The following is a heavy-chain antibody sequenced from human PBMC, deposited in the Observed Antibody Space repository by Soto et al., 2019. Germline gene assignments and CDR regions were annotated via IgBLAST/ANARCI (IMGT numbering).Heavy chain of an antibody. CDR2: MSGSSSTT. Sequence: LRLSCAASGLTFSNYAMSWVRQAPGGGLEWVSSMSGSSSTTYYADSVRGRFTISRDRSKNTLYLQMSSLRAEDTALYYCAKNQERELPRVIDFWGQGTLVTVSS. J-gene: IGHJ4*02. D-gene: IGHD1-7*01. V-gene: IGHV3-23*01. CDR1: GLTFSNYA. CDR3: AKNQERELPRVIDF.